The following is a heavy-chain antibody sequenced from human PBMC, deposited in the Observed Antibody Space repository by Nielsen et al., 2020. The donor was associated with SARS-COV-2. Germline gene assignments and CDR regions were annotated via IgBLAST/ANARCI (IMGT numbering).Heavy chain of an antibody. J-gene: IGHJ4*02. CDR2: IYYSGST. CDR1: GGSISSSSYY. Sequence: SETLSLTCTVSGGSISSSSYYWGWIRQPPGKGLEWIGSIYYSGSTYYNPSLKSRVTISVDTSKNQFSLKLSSVTAADTAVYYCASRWSGYYLIGHWGQGTLVTVSS. CDR3: ASRWSGYYLIGH. V-gene: IGHV4-39*01. D-gene: IGHD3-3*01.